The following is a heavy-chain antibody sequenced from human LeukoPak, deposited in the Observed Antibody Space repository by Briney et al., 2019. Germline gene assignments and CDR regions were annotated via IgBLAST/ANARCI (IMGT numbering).Heavy chain of an antibody. V-gene: IGHV4-61*02. CDR2: IYTSGIT. D-gene: IGHD6-19*01. CDR3: ARKQCVEYYFYT. CDR1: GGSISSGSYY. Sequence: SQTLSLTCTVSGGSISSGSYYWSWLRQPAGKGLEWLGRIYTSGITNYNPSLKTRVTISADTTKNQSSLKVSSVTAADTAVYYCARKQCVEYYFYTWSQETLVTVSS. J-gene: IGHJ4*02.